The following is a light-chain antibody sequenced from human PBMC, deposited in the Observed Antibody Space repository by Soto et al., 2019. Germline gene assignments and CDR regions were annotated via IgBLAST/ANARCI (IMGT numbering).Light chain of an antibody. CDR3: QQYGSSRRT. Sequence: EIVLTQSPGTLSLSPGERATLSCRASQSVSSSYFAWYQQKPGQAPRLLIYGASRRATGIPDRFSGSGSGTDFTLTISRLEPEDFALYYCQQYGSSRRTFGGGTKVEIK. CDR2: GAS. J-gene: IGKJ4*01. CDR1: QSVSSSY. V-gene: IGKV3-20*01.